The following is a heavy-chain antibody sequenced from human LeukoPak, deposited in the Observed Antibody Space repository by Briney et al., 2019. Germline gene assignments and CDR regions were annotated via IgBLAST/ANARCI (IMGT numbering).Heavy chain of an antibody. V-gene: IGHV4-59*01. CDR2: SHSSGTT. Sequence: SETLSLTCTVSGGSIGSYFWSWVRQPPGKGLEWIGYSHSSGTTNSNPSLKNRVALSVDASKNQLSLSLNSVTAADTAVHYCARSLSGTHGSYEYWGRGTLVTVSS. CDR1: GGSIGSYF. CDR3: ARSLSGTHGSYEY. D-gene: IGHD1-26*01. J-gene: IGHJ4*02.